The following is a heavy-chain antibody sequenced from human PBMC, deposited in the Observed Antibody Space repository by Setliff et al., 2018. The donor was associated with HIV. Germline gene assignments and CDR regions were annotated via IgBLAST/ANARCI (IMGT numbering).Heavy chain of an antibody. D-gene: IGHD4-4*01. J-gene: IGHJ6*03. V-gene: IGHV4-31*11. CDR2: IYYSGNT. CDR1: GGSFSASY. CDR3: ARTHYSFNLLEYYYYYMDV. Sequence: SETLSLTCAVYGGSFSASYWSWIRQHPGKGLEWIGYIYYSGNTYYNPSLKRRVTMSVDTSKNQFSLKLSSMTAADTAVYYCARTHYSFNLLEYYYYYMDVWGKGTTVTVSS.